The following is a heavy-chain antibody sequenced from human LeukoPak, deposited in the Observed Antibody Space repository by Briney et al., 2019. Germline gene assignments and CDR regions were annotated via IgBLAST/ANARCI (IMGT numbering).Heavy chain of an antibody. CDR2: INHSGST. CDR1: GGSFSGYY. Sequence: SETLSLTCAVYGGSFSGYYWSRIRQPPGKGLEWIGEINHSGSTNYNPSLKSRVTISVDTSKNQFSLKLSSVTAADTAVYYCARIQITRYYYGMDVWGQGTTVTVSS. CDR3: ARIQITRYYYGMDV. V-gene: IGHV4-34*01. J-gene: IGHJ6*02. D-gene: IGHD3-16*01.